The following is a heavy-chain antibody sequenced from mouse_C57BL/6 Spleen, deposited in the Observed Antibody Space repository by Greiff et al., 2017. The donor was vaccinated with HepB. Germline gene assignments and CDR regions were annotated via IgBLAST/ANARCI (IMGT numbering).Heavy chain of an antibody. CDR1: GFTFSDYG. J-gene: IGHJ3*01. V-gene: IGHV5-17*01. CDR2: ISSGSSTI. Sequence: EVHLVESGGGLVKPGGSLKLSCAASGFTFSDYGMHWVRQAPEKGLEWVAYISSGSSTIYYADTVKGRFTISRDNAKNTLFLQMTSLRSEDTAMYYCARPYDYGPFAYWGQGTLVTVSA. CDR3: ARPYDYGPFAY. D-gene: IGHD2-4*01.